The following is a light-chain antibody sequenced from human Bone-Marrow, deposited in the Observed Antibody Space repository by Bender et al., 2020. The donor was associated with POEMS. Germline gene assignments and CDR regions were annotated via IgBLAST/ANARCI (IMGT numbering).Light chain of an antibody. V-gene: IGLV2-23*01. CDR3: CLYAGYRSP. Sequence: HSALTQPASVSGSLGQSITISCTGSSSDVGDYNLVSWYQQEPGKAPKFLIYEDSKRPSQVSDRFSGSKSGNTASLTISGLQTEDEADYYCCLYAGYRSPFGGGTKLTVL. CDR2: EDS. CDR1: SSDVGDYNL. J-gene: IGLJ2*01.